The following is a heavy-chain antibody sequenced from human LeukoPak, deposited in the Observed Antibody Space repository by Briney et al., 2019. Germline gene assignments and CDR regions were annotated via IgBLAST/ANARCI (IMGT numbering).Heavy chain of an antibody. CDR3: ARDRCSGGSCYTIDAFDI. D-gene: IGHD2-15*01. CDR1: GGSISSSNW. V-gene: IGHV4-4*02. Sequence: SETLSLTCAVSGGSISSSNWWSWVRQPPGKGLEWIGEIYHSGSTNYNPSLKSRVTISVDKSKNQFSLKLSSVTAADTAVYYCARDRCSGGSCYTIDAFDIWGQGTMVTVSS. CDR2: IYHSGST. J-gene: IGHJ3*02.